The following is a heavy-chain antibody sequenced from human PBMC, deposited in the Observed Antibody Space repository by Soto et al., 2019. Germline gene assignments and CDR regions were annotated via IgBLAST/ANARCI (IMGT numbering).Heavy chain of an antibody. V-gene: IGHV4-34*01. Sequence: PSETLSLTCAVYGGSFSGYYWSWIRQPPGKGLEWIGEINHSGSTNYNPSLKSRVTISVDTSKNQFSLKLSSVTAADTAVYYCARGRKVRGARFDYWGQGSLVTVSS. CDR1: GGSFSGYY. J-gene: IGHJ4*02. CDR3: ARGRKVRGARFDY. D-gene: IGHD3-10*01. CDR2: INHSGST.